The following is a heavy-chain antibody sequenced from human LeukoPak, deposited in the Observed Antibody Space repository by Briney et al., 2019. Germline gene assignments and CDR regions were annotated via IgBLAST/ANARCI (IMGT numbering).Heavy chain of an antibody. CDR1: GGSIGNYY. CDR2: IYASGST. Sequence: SETLSLTCSVSGGSIGNYYWNWLRQPAGKGLEWIGRIYASGSTNYNPSLKSRVTISMHKSKNHFSLNLKSVTAADTAFYYCARDFYGDDGHHPFDYWGQGIQVTVSS. CDR3: ARDFYGDDGHHPFDY. D-gene: IGHD2/OR15-2a*01. V-gene: IGHV4-4*07. J-gene: IGHJ4*02.